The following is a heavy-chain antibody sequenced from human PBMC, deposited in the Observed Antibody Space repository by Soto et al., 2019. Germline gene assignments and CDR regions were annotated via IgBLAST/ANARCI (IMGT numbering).Heavy chain of an antibody. J-gene: IGHJ6*02. V-gene: IGHV6-1*01. CDR2: TYYRSKWYN. Sequence: SQTLSLTCAISGDSVSSNSAAWNWIRQSPSRGLEWLGRTYYRSKWYNDYAVSVKSRITINPDTSKNQFSLQLNSVTPEDTAVYYCARVGEGYCSSTSCYRNYYGMDVWGQGTTVTVSS. CDR3: ARVGEGYCSSTSCYRNYYGMDV. D-gene: IGHD2-2*02. CDR1: GDSVSSNSAA.